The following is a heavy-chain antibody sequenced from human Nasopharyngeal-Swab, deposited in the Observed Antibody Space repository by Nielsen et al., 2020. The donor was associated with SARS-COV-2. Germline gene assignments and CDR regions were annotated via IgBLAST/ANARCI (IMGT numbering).Heavy chain of an antibody. CDR1: GYSFTSYW. V-gene: IGHV5-51*01. J-gene: IGHJ4*02. D-gene: IGHD3-22*01. CDR2: IYPGDSDT. Sequence: GESLKISCKGSGYSFTSYWIGWVRQMPGKGLEWMGIIYPGDSDTRYSPSFQGQVTVSADKSISTAYLQWSSLKASDTAMYYCARGGTRYYYDSSGYYYWGQGTLVTASS. CDR3: ARGGTRYYYDSSGYYY.